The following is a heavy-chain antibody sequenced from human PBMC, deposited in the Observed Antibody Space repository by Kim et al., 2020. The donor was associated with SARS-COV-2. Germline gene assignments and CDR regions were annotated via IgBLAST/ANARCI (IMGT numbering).Heavy chain of an antibody. Sequence: SETLSLTCTVSGGSISSSSYYWGWLRQPPGKGLEWIGSIYYSGSTYYNPSLKSRVTISVDTSKNQFSLKLSSVTAADTAVYYCARQLYSSGWPELDYWGQGTLVTVSS. J-gene: IGHJ4*02. V-gene: IGHV4-39*01. CDR2: IYYSGST. CDR1: GGSISSSSYY. CDR3: ARQLYSSGWPELDY. D-gene: IGHD6-19*01.